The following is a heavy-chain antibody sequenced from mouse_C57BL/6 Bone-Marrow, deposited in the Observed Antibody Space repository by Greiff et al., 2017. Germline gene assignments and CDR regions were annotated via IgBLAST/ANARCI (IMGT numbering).Heavy chain of an antibody. V-gene: IGHV1-61*01. CDR1: GYTFTSYW. Sequence: VQLQQPGAELVRPGSSVKLSCKASGYTFTSYWMDWVKQRPGQGLEWIGNIYPSDSETHYNQKFKDKATLTVDKSSSTAYMQRSSLTSEDSAVYDCAGGGGYAMDYWGQGTSVTVSS. CDR2: IYPSDSET. J-gene: IGHJ4*01. CDR3: AGGGGYAMDY.